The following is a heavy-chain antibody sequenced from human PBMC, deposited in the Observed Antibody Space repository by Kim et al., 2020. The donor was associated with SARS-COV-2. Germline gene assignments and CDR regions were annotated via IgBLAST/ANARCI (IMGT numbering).Heavy chain of an antibody. CDR1: GYTFKSYG. CDR3: ARGRQYGDKDFDY. CDR2: TSAYSGIT. D-gene: IGHD4-17*01. J-gene: IGHJ4*02. V-gene: IGHV1-18*01. Sequence: ASVKVSCKASGYTFKSYGISWVRQAPGQGLEWMAWTSAYSGITNYAQKFQDRVTMTTDTSTSTAYMEVRRLRSDDTAVYYCARGRQYGDKDFDYWGQGTLVTVSS.